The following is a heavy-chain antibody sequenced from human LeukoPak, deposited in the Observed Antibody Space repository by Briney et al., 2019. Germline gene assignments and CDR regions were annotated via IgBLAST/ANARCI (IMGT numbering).Heavy chain of an antibody. D-gene: IGHD3-22*01. CDR1: GYTFTSYD. Sequence: VASVKVSCKASGYTFTSYDINWVRQATGQGLEWMGWLNPNSGNTGYAQKFQGRVTITADESTSTAYMELSSLRSEDTAVYYCARGRDYYDSPRTKGAFDIWGQGTMVTVSS. CDR2: LNPNSGNT. V-gene: IGHV1-8*01. CDR3: ARGRDYYDSPRTKGAFDI. J-gene: IGHJ3*02.